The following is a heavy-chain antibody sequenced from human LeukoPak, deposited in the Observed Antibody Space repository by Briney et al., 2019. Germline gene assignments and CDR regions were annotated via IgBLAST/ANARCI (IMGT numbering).Heavy chain of an antibody. D-gene: IGHD2-2*02. J-gene: IGHJ5*02. CDR1: GFTFSDYY. V-gene: IGHV3-15*01. Sequence: GGSLRLSCAASGFTFSDYYMSWIRQAPGKGLEWVGRIKSKTDGGTTDYAAPVKGRFTISRDDSKNTLYLQMNSLKTEDTAVYYCVRYCSSTSCYKPPWGQGTLVTVSS. CDR2: IKSKTDGGTT. CDR3: VRYCSSTSCYKPP.